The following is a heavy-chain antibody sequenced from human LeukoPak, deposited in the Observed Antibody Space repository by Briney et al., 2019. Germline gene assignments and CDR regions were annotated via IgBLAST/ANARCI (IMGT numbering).Heavy chain of an antibody. J-gene: IGHJ5*02. CDR1: GYTFTNYD. CDR3: ARVVRYYDSSGPSPQA. CDR2: MNPNSGNT. D-gene: IGHD3-22*01. V-gene: IGHV1-8*01. Sequence: GASVKVSCKASGYTFTNYDINWVRQAPGQGLEWMGWMNPNSGNTGYAQEFQGRVTMTRNTSISTAYMELSSLRSEDTAVYYCARVVRYYDSSGPSPQAWGQGTLVTVSS.